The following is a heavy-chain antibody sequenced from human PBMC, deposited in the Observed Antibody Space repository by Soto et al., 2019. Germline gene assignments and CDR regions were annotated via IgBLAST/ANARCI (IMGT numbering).Heavy chain of an antibody. D-gene: IGHD5-18*01. CDR2: FIAMLGTP. CDR1: GGTFGSQG. CDR3: ARGAMANFDY. Sequence: SVKVSCKASGGTFGSQGIAWVRQAPGQGLEWMGGFIAMLGTPTYAKKVQGRATISADESLTSSYLELRSLRSEDTGVYFCARGAMANFDYWGRGTVVTVSS. V-gene: IGHV1-69*13. J-gene: IGHJ4*02.